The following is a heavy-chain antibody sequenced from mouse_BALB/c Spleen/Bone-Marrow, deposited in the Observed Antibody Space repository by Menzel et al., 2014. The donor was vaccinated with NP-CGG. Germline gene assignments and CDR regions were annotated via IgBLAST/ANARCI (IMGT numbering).Heavy chain of an antibody. CDR1: GYTFTSYW. D-gene: IGHD1-1*01. Sequence: DLVKPGASVKLSCKASGYTFTSYWINWIKQRPGQGLEWIGRIAPGSGSTYYDEMFKGKATLTVDTSSSTAYIQLSSLSSEDYAVYFCARSYYGRAMDYWGQGTSVTVSS. CDR3: ARSYYGRAMDY. J-gene: IGHJ4*01. V-gene: IGHV1S41*01. CDR2: IAPGSGST.